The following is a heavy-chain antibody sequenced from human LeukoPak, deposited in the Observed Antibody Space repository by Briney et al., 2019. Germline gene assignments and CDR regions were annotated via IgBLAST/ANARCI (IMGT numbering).Heavy chain of an antibody. CDR3: ARDGGIAVAGTKTRYFDL. V-gene: IGHV1-69*13. J-gene: IGHJ2*01. Sequence: SVKVSCKASGGTFSSYAISWVRQAPGQGLEWMGGIIPIFGTANYAQKFQGRVTITADESTSTDYMELSSLRSEDTAVYYCARDGGIAVAGTKTRYFDLWGRGTLVTVSS. CDR2: IIPIFGTA. D-gene: IGHD6-19*01. CDR1: GGTFSSYA.